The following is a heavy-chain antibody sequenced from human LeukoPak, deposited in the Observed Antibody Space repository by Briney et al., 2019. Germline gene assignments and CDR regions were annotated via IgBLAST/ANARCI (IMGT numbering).Heavy chain of an antibody. D-gene: IGHD7-27*01. Sequence: SETLSLTCAVSGGSISSGGYSWSWIRQPPGKGLEWIGYIYYSGSTYYNPSLKSQLTISVDTSKNQFSLKLSSVTAADTAMYYCARAILGWFDPWGQGTLVTVSS. CDR2: IYYSGST. J-gene: IGHJ5*02. CDR3: ARAILGWFDP. CDR1: GGSISSGGYS. V-gene: IGHV4-30-4*07.